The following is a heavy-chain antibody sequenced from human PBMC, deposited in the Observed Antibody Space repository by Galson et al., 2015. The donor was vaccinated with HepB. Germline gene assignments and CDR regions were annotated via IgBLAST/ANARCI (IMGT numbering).Heavy chain of an antibody. V-gene: IGHV3-21*01. D-gene: IGHD1-26*01. CDR2: ISSGSNYI. J-gene: IGHJ4*02. Sequence: SLRLSCAASGFTFSSYTMNWVRQAPGKGLEWVSSISSGSNYIYYPDSVKGRFTISRDNAKNSLYLQMNSLRAEDTAVYFCARPQPVEQSFDFRGQGTLVTVSS. CDR1: GFTFSSYT. CDR3: ARPQPVEQSFDF.